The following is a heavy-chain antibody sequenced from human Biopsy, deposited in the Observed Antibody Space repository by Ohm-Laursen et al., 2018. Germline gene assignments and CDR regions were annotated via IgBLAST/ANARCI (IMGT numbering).Heavy chain of an antibody. Sequence: GTLSLTSTVSGVSVTSRGYYWTWIRQPPGTGVEWIGHISYSGTTNYKSSLRSRVTISADPSKNQFSLRLTSVTAADTAVYFCARELVDMATLDHHFDRWGRGTLVTVSS. V-gene: IGHV4-61*08. J-gene: IGHJ4*02. CDR1: GVSVTSRGYY. CDR3: ARELVDMATLDHHFDR. CDR2: ISYSGTT. D-gene: IGHD5-24*01.